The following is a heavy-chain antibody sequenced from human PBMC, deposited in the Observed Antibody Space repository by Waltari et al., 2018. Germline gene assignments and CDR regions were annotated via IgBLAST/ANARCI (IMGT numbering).Heavy chain of an antibody. D-gene: IGHD6-13*01. J-gene: IGHJ6*02. CDR1: GYTITGYY. V-gene: IGHV1-2*04. CDR3: ARDRGIAAPIYYYYGMGV. Sequence: QVQLVQSGAEVKKPGASVKVSCKASGYTITGYYIHWVRQAPGQGLEWMGRINPNRCGTNYAQKFQGWVTMTRDTSISTAYMELSRLTYDDTAVYYCARDRGIAAPIYYYYGMGVWGQGTTVTVSS. CDR2: INPNRCGT.